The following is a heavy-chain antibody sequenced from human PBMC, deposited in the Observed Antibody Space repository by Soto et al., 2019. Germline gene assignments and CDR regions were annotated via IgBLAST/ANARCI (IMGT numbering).Heavy chain of an antibody. Sequence: ETLSLTCTVSGGSISSYYWSWIRQPPGKGLEWIGYIYYSGSTNYNPSLKSRVTISVDTSKNQFSLKLSSVTAADTAVYYCARASVSRFDYWGQGTLVTVSS. CDR3: ARASVSRFDY. CDR1: GGSISSYY. CDR2: IYYSGST. J-gene: IGHJ4*02. V-gene: IGHV4-59*01. D-gene: IGHD4-4*01.